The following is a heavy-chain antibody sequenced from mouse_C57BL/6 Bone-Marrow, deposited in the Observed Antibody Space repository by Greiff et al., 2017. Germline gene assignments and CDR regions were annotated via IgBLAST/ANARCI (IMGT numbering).Heavy chain of an antibody. Sequence: EVKLMESGGGLVQPGGSLSLSCAASGFTFTDYYMSWVRQPPGKALEWLGFIRNKANGYTTEYSASVKGRFTISRDNSQRILYLQMNALRAEDSATYYCARYPSWGGYYYAMDYWGQGTSVTVSS. CDR2: IRNKANGYTT. J-gene: IGHJ4*01. CDR3: ARYPSWGGYYYAMDY. V-gene: IGHV7-3*01. CDR1: GFTFTDYY. D-gene: IGHD4-1*01.